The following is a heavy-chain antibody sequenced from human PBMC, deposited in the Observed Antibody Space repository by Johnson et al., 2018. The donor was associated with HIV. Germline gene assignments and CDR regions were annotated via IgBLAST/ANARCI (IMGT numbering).Heavy chain of an antibody. CDR2: ISWNSGSI. V-gene: IGHV3-9*01. CDR3: AKDMVVRENGAFDI. D-gene: IGHD3-10*01. Sequence: EVQLVESGGGLVQPGGSLRLSCAASGFTFSSYAMHWVRQAPGKGLEWVSGISWNSGSIGYADSVKGRFTISRDNAKNSLYLQMNSLRAEDTALYYCAKDMVVRENGAFDIWGQGTMVTVSS. J-gene: IGHJ3*02. CDR1: GFTFSSYA.